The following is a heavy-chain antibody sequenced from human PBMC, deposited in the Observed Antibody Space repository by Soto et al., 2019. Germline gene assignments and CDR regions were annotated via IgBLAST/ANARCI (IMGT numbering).Heavy chain of an antibody. CDR3: ARDKITGLFAY. CDR1: GGSFSGYY. Sequence: QVQLQQWGAGLLKPSETLSLTCAVYGGSFSGYYWTWIRQPPGTGLEWIGEINHSGSTNYNPSLKSRVTISVVTSTNQFSLKLTSVTAADTAGYYCARDKITGLFAYWGQGTLVTVSS. D-gene: IGHD2-8*02. J-gene: IGHJ4*02. CDR2: INHSGST. V-gene: IGHV4-34*01.